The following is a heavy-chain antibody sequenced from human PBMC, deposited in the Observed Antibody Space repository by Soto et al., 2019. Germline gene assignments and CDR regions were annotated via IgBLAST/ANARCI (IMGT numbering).Heavy chain of an antibody. Sequence: GGSLRLSCAASGFTFDDYAMHWVRQAPGKGLEWVSGISWNSGSIGYADSVKGRFTISRDNAKNSLYLQMNSLRAEDTALYYCAKDSGRWGRGAFDIWGQGTMVTVSS. D-gene: IGHD3-10*01. V-gene: IGHV3-9*01. CDR2: ISWNSGSI. CDR1: GFTFDDYA. J-gene: IGHJ3*02. CDR3: AKDSGRWGRGAFDI.